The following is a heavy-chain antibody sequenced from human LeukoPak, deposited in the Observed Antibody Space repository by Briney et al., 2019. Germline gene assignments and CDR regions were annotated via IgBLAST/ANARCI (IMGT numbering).Heavy chain of an antibody. CDR2: ISGSGGST. CDR1: GFTFSSYA. V-gene: IGHV3-23*01. J-gene: IGHJ4*02. CDR3: AKGGGYSYVTPFDY. D-gene: IGHD5-18*01. Sequence: GSLRLSCAASGFTFSSYAMSWVRLAPGKGLEWVSAISGSGGSTYYADSVKGRFTISRDNSKNTLYLQMNSLRAEDTAVYYCAKGGGYSYVTPFDYWGQGTLVTVSS.